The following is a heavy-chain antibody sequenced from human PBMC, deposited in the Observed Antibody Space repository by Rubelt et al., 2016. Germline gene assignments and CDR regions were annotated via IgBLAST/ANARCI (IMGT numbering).Heavy chain of an antibody. CDR1: GGSISSHNW. V-gene: IGHV4-4*02. CDR3: ARGRESQLRGYCYRGSRGFDF. Sequence: QVQLQESGPGLVKPSGTLSLTCAVSGGSISSHNWWSWVRQPPGKGLEWIGEIYRGGGTSYNPSLKSRVTISVDMSKNQVSLKLGSVTAAETALYYCARGRESQLRGYCYRGSRGFDFWGQGTLVTVSS. D-gene: IGHD2-15*01. J-gene: IGHJ4*02. CDR2: IYRGGGT.